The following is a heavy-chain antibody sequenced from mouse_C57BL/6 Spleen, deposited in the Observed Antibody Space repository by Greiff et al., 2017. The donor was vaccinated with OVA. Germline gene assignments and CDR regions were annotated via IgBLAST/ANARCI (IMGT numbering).Heavy chain of an antibody. CDR3: ARKGAYYSNYWFAY. Sequence: VQRVESGAELMKPGASVKLSCKATGYTFTGYWIEWVKQRPGHGLEWIGEILPGSGSTNYNEKFKGKATFTADTSSNTAYMQLSSLTTEDSAIYYCARKGAYYSNYWFAYWGQGTLVTVSA. J-gene: IGHJ3*01. CDR2: ILPGSGST. CDR1: GYTFTGYW. D-gene: IGHD2-5*01. V-gene: IGHV1-9*01.